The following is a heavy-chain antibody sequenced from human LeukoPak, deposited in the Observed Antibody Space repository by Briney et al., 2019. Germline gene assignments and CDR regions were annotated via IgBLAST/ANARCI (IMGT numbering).Heavy chain of an antibody. Sequence: SETLSLTCTVSGGSISSSSYYWGWIRQPPGKGLEWIGSIYYSGSTYYNPSLKSRVTISVDTSKNQFSLKLSSVTAADTAVYYWVPIETYDDFWSGANWFDPWGQGTLVTVSS. V-gene: IGHV4-39*01. D-gene: IGHD3-3*01. CDR1: GGSISSSSYY. J-gene: IGHJ5*02. CDR3: VPIETYDDFWSGANWFDP. CDR2: IYYSGST.